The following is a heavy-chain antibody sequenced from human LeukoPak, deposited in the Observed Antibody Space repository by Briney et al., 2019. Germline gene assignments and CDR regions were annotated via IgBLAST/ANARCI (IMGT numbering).Heavy chain of an antibody. CDR3: ARPQSSSGYYWPFDD. CDR1: AFTFSNYA. D-gene: IGHD3-22*01. J-gene: IGHJ4*02. CDR2: ISSGGGAP. Sequence: GGSLRLSCGASAFTFSNYAMSWVRQAPGKGLEWVSAISSGGGAPYYADSVKGRFVMSRDNSKNTLYLQMNSLRAEDTAVYYCARPQSSSGYYWPFDDWGQGTLVTVSS. V-gene: IGHV3-23*01.